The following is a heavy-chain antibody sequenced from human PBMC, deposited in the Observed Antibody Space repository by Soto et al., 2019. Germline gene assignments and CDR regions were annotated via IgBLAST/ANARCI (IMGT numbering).Heavy chain of an antibody. Sequence: SETLSLTCTVSGGSISSYYWSWIRQPPGKGLEWIGYIYYSGSTNYNPSLKSRVTISVDTSKNQFSLKLSSVTAADTAVYYCARHHFYGSGNYYMDVWGKGTTVTVSS. CDR3: ARHHFYGSGNYYMDV. V-gene: IGHV4-59*08. D-gene: IGHD3-10*01. CDR1: GGSISSYY. CDR2: IYYSGST. J-gene: IGHJ6*03.